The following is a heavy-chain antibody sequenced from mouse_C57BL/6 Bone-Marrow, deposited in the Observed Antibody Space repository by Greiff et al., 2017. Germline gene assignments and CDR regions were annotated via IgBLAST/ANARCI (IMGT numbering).Heavy chain of an antibody. V-gene: IGHV1-64*01. J-gene: IGHJ4*01. CDR2: IHPNSGST. CDR3: ARREVRTHYFAYEG. Sequence: QVQLQQPGAELVKPGASVKLSCKASGYTFTSYWMHWVKQRPGQGLEWIGMIHPNSGSTNYNEKFKSKATLTVDKSSSTAYMQLSSLTSEDSAVDYCARREVRTHYFAYEGWGKGITVT. CDR1: GYTFTSYW. D-gene: IGHD2-2*01.